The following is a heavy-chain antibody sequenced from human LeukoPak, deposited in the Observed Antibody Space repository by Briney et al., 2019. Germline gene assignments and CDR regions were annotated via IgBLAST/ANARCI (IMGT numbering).Heavy chain of an antibody. CDR3: VRKGTAGTLPRYFDY. CDR1: GYSISTGYY. J-gene: IGHJ4*02. V-gene: IGHV4-38-2*01. D-gene: IGHD2-8*02. Sequence: SETLSLTCAVSGYSISTGYYWGWIRQPPGKGLEWIGSIYQRGNTSYSPSLKSRVTMSVDTSKNQFSLKLSSVTAPDTAVYCCVRKGTAGTLPRYFDYWGQGTLVTVSS. CDR2: IYQRGNT.